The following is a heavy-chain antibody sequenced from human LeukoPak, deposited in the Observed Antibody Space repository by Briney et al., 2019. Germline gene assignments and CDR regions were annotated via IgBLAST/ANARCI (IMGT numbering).Heavy chain of an antibody. Sequence: GGSLRLSCAASGFTFSSYAMSWVRQAPGKGLEWVSAISGSGGSAYYADSVKGRFTISRDNSKNTLYLQMNSLRAEDTALYYCAKDRPHYYYGSGSCYAQYDAFDIWGQGTMVTVSS. CDR3: AKDRPHYYYGSGSCYAQYDAFDI. V-gene: IGHV3-23*01. CDR1: GFTFSSYA. J-gene: IGHJ3*02. CDR2: ISGSGGSA. D-gene: IGHD3-10*01.